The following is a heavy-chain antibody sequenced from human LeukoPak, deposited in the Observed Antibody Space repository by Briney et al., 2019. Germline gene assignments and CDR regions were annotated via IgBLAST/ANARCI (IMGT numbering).Heavy chain of an antibody. V-gene: IGHV3-74*03. CDR2: ISTDGSIT. D-gene: IGHD6-13*01. CDR3: TRGPMTAPGISDY. J-gene: IGHJ4*02. Sequence: GGSLRLSCAASGFTFSGAWIHWVRQVPGKGLVWVSAISTDGSITEYTDSVKGRFSISRDNAKKTVSLQMDSLRAEDTAVYYCTRGPMTAPGISDYWGQGTLVTVSP. CDR1: GFTFSGAW.